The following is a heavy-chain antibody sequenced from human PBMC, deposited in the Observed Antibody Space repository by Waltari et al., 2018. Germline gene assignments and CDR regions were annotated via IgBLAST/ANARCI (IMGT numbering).Heavy chain of an antibody. J-gene: IGHJ3*02. CDR2: SSTSGGTI. CDR1: GFTFSSYE. V-gene: IGHV3-48*03. Sequence: EVQLVESGGALVQPGGSLRLSCAASGFTFSSYELNWVRQAPWKGLEWVSYSSTSGGTIYYADSVKGRFTISRDNTKNSLSLQMNSLRAEDTAVYYCARCYCSGGTCYLRCAFDIWGQGTMVTVSS. D-gene: IGHD2-15*01. CDR3: ARCYCSGGTCYLRCAFDI.